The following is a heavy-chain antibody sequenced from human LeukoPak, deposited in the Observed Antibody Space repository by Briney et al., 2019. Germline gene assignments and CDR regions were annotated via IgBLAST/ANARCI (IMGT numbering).Heavy chain of an antibody. CDR3: AKRPRYYDFWSGYLDY. J-gene: IGHJ4*01. CDR1: GFTFSSYA. CDR2: ISGSGGST. V-gene: IGHV3-23*01. D-gene: IGHD3-3*01. Sequence: GGSLRLSCAASGFTFSSYAMSWVRQAPGKGLEWVSAISGSGGSTYYADSVKGRFTISRDNSKNTLYLQMNSLRAEDTAVYYCAKRPRYYDFWSGYLDYWXXXXLVTVSS.